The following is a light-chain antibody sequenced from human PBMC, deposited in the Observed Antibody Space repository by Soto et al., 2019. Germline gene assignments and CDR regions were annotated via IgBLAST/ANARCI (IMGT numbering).Light chain of an antibody. CDR1: QSVTSY. Sequence: IVLTQSPATLSLSPWERATLSCRASQSVTSYLAWYQQRPGQAPRLLIYDASRRATGIPDRFSGSGSGTDFTLTISRLEPEDFAVYYCQQYGSSGTFGQGTKVDIK. CDR3: QQYGSSGT. CDR2: DAS. V-gene: IGKV3-20*01. J-gene: IGKJ1*01.